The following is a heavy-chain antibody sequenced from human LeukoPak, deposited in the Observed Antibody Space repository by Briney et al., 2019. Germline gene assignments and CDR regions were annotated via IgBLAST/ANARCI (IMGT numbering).Heavy chain of an antibody. CDR1: GGSISSYY. J-gene: IGHJ4*02. D-gene: IGHD1-1*01. CDR2: IYYSGST. CDR3: ARSPRGRPFDY. V-gene: IGHV4-59*01. Sequence: SETLSLTCTVSGGSISSYYWSWIRQPPGKGLEWIGYIYYSGSTNYNPSLKSRVTISVDTSKNQFSLKLSSVTAADTAVYYCARSPRGRPFDYWGQGTLVTVYS.